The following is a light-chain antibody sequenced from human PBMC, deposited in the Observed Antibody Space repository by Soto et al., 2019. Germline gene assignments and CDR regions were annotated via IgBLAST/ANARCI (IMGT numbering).Light chain of an antibody. V-gene: IGLV7-46*01. CDR2: DTT. J-gene: IGLJ1*01. CDR1: TGAVTNGHY. CDR3: LLSYNGPYV. Sequence: VFTHEPSLTLSPGGTVTLTCGSSTGAVTNGHYPYWFQQKPGQAPRTLIYDTTNRHSWTPARFSGSLLGGKAALTLSGAQPEDEAEYYCLLSYNGPYVFGTGTKVTV.